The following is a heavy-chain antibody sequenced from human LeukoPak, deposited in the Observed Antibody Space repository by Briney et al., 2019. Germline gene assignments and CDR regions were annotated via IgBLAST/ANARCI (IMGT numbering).Heavy chain of an antibody. CDR3: AKAEGKNPTGGRWLD. CDR2: ISGSGGYT. V-gene: IGHV3-23*01. Sequence: GGSLRLSCAASGFTLSTYAMTWVRQVPGMGLESVSAISGSGGYTYYADSVKGRFTISRDNSKNTLYLQMNSLRAEDTAIYYCAKAEGKNPTGGRWLDWGQGTLVTVSS. D-gene: IGHD6-19*01. CDR1: GFTLSTYA. J-gene: IGHJ4*02.